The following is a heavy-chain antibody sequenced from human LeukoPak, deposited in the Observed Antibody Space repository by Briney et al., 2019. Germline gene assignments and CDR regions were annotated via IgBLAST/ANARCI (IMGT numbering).Heavy chain of an antibody. J-gene: IGHJ3*01. Sequence: PGGSLRLSCAASGFTFSAYSMNWVRQAPGEGLEWVSSIGAAGGHIYYTDSMEGRFTISRDNAKSSLFLQMNSLRAEDTGIYYCVRVGSGATRADTLDLWGQGTMVTVSS. CDR1: GFTFSAYS. CDR2: IGAAGGHI. V-gene: IGHV3-21*01. D-gene: IGHD6-19*01. CDR3: VRVGSGATRADTLDL.